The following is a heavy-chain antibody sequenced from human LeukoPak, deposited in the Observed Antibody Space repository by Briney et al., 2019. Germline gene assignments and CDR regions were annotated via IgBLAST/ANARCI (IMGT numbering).Heavy chain of an antibody. CDR2: IYSAGAT. CDR3: ARIEWERLGRAFDI. V-gene: IGHV3-53*01. Sequence: PGGSLRLSCAASGFTVSDNYMTWVRQAPGKGLEWVSSIYSAGATHYAESVKGRLTISRDNSKNTLYLQMNSLRAEDMAVYYCARIEWERLGRAFDIWGQGTMVTVSS. D-gene: IGHD1-26*01. CDR1: GFTVSDNY. J-gene: IGHJ3*02.